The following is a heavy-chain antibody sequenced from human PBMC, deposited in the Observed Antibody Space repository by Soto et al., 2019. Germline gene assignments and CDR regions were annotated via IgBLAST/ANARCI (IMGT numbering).Heavy chain of an antibody. CDR3: AYDHFDS. Sequence: EVQLVESGGGLVQPGGSLRLSCVVSGFTFSSYWMHWVRETPGKGLVWVSRINSDGSSTNYADSVKGRFTISRDNAKNTLYLQMNSLRAEDTAVYYCAYDHFDSWGQGTLVTVSS. CDR1: GFTFSSYW. J-gene: IGHJ4*02. D-gene: IGHD3-22*01. CDR2: INSDGSST. V-gene: IGHV3-74*01.